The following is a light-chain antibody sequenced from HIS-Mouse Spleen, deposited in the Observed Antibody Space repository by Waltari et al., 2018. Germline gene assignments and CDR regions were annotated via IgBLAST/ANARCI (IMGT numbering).Light chain of an antibody. CDR3: YSTDSSGNHRV. J-gene: IGLJ2*01. Sequence: SYELTQPPSVSVSPGQTARIPCSGDPLPKNYAYWYQQKSGQAPVLVIYEDSKRPSGIPERFSGSSSGTMATLTISGAQVEDEADYYCYSTDSSGNHRVFGGGTKLTVL. V-gene: IGLV3-10*01. CDR2: EDS. CDR1: PLPKNY.